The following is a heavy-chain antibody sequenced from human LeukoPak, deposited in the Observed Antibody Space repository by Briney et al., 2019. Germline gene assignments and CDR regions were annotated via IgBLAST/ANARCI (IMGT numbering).Heavy chain of an antibody. CDR2: IYYSGST. CDR1: GGSISSGGYY. CDR3: ARDRRGGQIR. Sequence: SETLSLTCTVSGGSISSGGYYWSWIRQHPGKGLEWIGYIYYSGSTYYNPSLKSRVTISVGTSKNQFSLKLSSVTAADTAVYYCARDRRGGQIRWGQGTLVTVSS. V-gene: IGHV4-31*03. D-gene: IGHD3-10*01. J-gene: IGHJ4*02.